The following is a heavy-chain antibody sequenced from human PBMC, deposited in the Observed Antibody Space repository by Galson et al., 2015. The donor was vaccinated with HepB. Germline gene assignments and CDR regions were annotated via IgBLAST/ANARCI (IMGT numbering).Heavy chain of an antibody. Sequence: SLRLSCAASGFTFNKYGMQWVRQVPGKGLDWVAVIWYDGSDKYYADSVKGRFTIPRDNSKNTVYLQMNSLRAEDTAVYYCAISDFDYWGQGTLVTVSS. J-gene: IGHJ4*02. CDR3: AISDFDY. CDR2: IWYDGSDK. V-gene: IGHV3-33*01. CDR1: GFTFNKYG.